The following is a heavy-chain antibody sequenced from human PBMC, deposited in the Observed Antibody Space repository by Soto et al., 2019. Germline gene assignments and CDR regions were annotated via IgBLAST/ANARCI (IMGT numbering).Heavy chain of an antibody. CDR3: AKVQNYDFWSGPYMDV. CDR1: GFTFSSYA. V-gene: IGHV3-23*01. D-gene: IGHD3-3*01. CDR2: ISGSGGST. J-gene: IGHJ6*03. Sequence: PGGSLRLSCAASGFTFSSYAMSWVRQAPGKGLEWVSAISGSGGSTYYADSVKGRFTISRDNSKNTLYLQMNSLRAEDTAVYYCAKVQNYDFWSGPYMDVWGKGTTVTVSS.